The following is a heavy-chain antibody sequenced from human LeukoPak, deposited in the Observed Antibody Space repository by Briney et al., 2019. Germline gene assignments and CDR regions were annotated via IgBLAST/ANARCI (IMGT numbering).Heavy chain of an antibody. V-gene: IGHV4-39*01. CDR3: ARYDYGGILDY. D-gene: IGHD4-23*01. CDR1: GGSISSSSYF. Sequence: PSETLSLTCTVSGGSISSSSYFWGWIRQPPGKGLEWIGSIYYSGSTYYNPSLKSRVTISVDTSKNQFSLKLSSVTAADTAVYYCARYDYGGILDYWGQGTLVTVSS. J-gene: IGHJ4*02. CDR2: IYYSGST.